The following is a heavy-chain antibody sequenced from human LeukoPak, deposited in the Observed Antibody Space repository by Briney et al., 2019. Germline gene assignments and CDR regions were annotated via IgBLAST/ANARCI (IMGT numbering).Heavy chain of an antibody. V-gene: IGHV3-7*01. Sequence: PGGSLGLSCAASGFTFNNFWMTWVRQAPGKGLEWVADIKEDGSAKFYVDSVKGRFTISRDNSKNSVYLQMDSLRVEDTAVYYCVRAGWELDYWGQGTLVTVSS. J-gene: IGHJ4*02. CDR1: GFTFNNFW. CDR2: IKEDGSAK. CDR3: VRAGWELDY. D-gene: IGHD1-26*01.